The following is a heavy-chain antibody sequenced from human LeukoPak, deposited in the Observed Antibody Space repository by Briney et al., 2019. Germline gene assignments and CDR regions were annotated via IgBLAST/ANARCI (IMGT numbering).Heavy chain of an antibody. Sequence: SVKVSCKASGGTFSSYAISWVRQAPGQGLEWMGGIIPIFGTANYAQKFQGRVTITADESTSTAYMGLSSLRSEDTAVYYCARSSQVVVAAPFDYWGQGTLVTVSS. CDR1: GGTFSSYA. CDR3: ARSSQVVVAAPFDY. J-gene: IGHJ4*02. CDR2: IIPIFGTA. V-gene: IGHV1-69*13. D-gene: IGHD2-15*01.